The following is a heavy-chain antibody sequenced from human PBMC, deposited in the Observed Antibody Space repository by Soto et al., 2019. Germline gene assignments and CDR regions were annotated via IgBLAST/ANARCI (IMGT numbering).Heavy chain of an antibody. CDR3: ARDLSWGSNWYYYMDV. CDR1: GVILSDCA. V-gene: IGHV3-48*01. Sequence: GGSLGLSCATSGVILSDCAMTWVRQAPGKGLEWVSYISSSSSVIDYADSVKGRFTVSRDNARNSLYLQMNSLRAEDTAVYYCARDLSWGSNWYYYMDVWGKGTTVTVSS. D-gene: IGHD7-27*01. CDR2: ISSSSSVI. J-gene: IGHJ6*03.